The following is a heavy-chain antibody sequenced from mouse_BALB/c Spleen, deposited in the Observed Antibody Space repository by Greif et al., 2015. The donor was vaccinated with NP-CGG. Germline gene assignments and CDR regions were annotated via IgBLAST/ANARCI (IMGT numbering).Heavy chain of an antibody. CDR3: ARDGNYWYFDV. CDR2: ISDGGSYT. D-gene: IGHD2-1*01. V-gene: IGHV5-4*02. J-gene: IGHJ1*01. Sequence: EVKLVEPGGGLVKPGGSLKLSCAASGFTFSDYYMYWVRQTPEKRLEWVATISDGGSYTYYPDSVKGRFTISRDNAKNNLYLQMSSLKSEDTAMYYCARDGNYWYFDVWGAGTTVTVSS. CDR1: GFTFSDYY.